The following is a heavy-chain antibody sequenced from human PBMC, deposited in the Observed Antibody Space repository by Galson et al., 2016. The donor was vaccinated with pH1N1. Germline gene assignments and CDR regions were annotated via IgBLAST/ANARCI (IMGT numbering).Heavy chain of an antibody. CDR2: INPNSDVT. CDR3: ARDSKGGIPFHY. D-gene: IGHD1-26*01. J-gene: IGHJ4*02. CDR1: GYTFTDYY. Sequence: SVKVSCKASGYTFTDYYIHWVRQAPGKGLEWMGWINPNSDVTKYAQKFQDRVTMTRDTSINTAYMELSRLTSDDTAMYYCARDSKGGIPFHYWGQGTLVTLSS. V-gene: IGHV1-2*02.